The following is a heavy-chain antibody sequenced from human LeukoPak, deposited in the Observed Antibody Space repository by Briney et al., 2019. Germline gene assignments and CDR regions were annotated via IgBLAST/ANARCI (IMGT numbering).Heavy chain of an antibody. J-gene: IGHJ4*02. Sequence: PSETLSLTCAVYGGSFSGYYWSWIRQPPGKGLEWIGEINHSGSTNYNPSLKSRVTISVDTSKNQFSLKLSSVTAADTAVYYCARGSKYYDILTGYSGYWGQGTLVTVSS. CDR2: INHSGST. D-gene: IGHD3-9*01. V-gene: IGHV4-34*01. CDR1: GGSFSGYY. CDR3: ARGSKYYDILTGYSGY.